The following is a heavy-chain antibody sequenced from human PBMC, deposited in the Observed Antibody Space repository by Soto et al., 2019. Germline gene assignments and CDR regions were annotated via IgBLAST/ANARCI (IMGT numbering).Heavy chain of an antibody. J-gene: IGHJ4*02. Sequence: QVQLVESGGGVVQPGRSLRLSCAASGFSFSNNGMHWVRQAPGKGLEWVAIISSDGSKKYYADSVKGRFTISRDNSKNTLYLQMNSLRVEDTAVYYCAKDRVESGLGEIDYWGQGTLVTVSS. V-gene: IGHV3-30*18. D-gene: IGHD3-16*01. CDR1: GFSFSNNG. CDR2: ISSDGSKK. CDR3: AKDRVESGLGEIDY.